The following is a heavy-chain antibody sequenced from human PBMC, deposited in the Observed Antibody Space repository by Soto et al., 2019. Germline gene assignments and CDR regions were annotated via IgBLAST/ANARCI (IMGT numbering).Heavy chain of an antibody. CDR3: ARDLGSAYGSGSYYRNWFDP. J-gene: IGHJ5*02. CDR1: GYTFTSYA. V-gene: IGHV1-3*01. Sequence: QVQLVQSGAEVKKPGASVKVSCKASGYTFTSYAMHWVRQAPGQRLEWMGWINAGNGNTKYSQKFQGRVTITRDTSASTAYMELGSLRSEDTAVYYCARDLGSAYGSGSYYRNWFDPWGQGTLVTVSS. D-gene: IGHD3-10*01. CDR2: INAGNGNT.